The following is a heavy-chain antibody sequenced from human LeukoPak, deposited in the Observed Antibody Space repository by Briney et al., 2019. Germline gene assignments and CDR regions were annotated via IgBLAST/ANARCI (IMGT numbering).Heavy chain of an antibody. CDR1: GFTFSSYA. D-gene: IGHD3-22*01. CDR3: ARAHPGPRYYYDSSGYYSDY. J-gene: IGHJ4*02. CDR2: ISYDGSNK. Sequence: PGGSLRLSCAASGFTFSSYAMHWVRQAPGKGLEWVAVISYDGSNKYYADSVKGRFTISRDNSKNTLYLQMNSLRAEDTAVYYCARAHPGPRYYYDSSGYYSDYWGQGTLVTVSS. V-gene: IGHV3-30-3*01.